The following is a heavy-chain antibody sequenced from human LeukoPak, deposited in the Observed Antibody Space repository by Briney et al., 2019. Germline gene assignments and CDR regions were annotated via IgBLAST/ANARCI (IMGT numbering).Heavy chain of an antibody. J-gene: IGHJ4*02. CDR2: IYYSGST. Sequence: SETPSLTCTVSGGSISSSSYYWGWIRQPPGKGLEWVGSIYYSGSTYYNPSLKSRVTISVDTSKNQFSLKLSSVTAADTAVYYCAREVFESDYYGSGSHWGQGTLVTVSS. CDR3: AREVFESDYYGSGSH. V-gene: IGHV4-39*07. CDR1: GGSISSSSYY. D-gene: IGHD3-10*01.